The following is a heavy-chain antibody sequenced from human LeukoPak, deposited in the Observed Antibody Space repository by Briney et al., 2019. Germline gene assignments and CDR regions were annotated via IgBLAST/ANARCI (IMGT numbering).Heavy chain of an antibody. CDR1: GFTFRSYS. CDR2: ISSSSSYI. Sequence: GGSLRLSCAASGFTFRSYSMNWVRQAPGKGLEWVSSISSSSSYIYYADSVKGRFTISRDNAKNSLYLQMNSLRAEDTAVYYCARDEEGYDSSGYYVGVDYWGQGTLVTVSS. V-gene: IGHV3-21*01. CDR3: ARDEEGYDSSGYYVGVDY. D-gene: IGHD3-22*01. J-gene: IGHJ4*02.